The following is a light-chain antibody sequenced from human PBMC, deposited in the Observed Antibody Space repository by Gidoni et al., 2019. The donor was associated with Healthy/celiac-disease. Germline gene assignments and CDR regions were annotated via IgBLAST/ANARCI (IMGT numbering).Light chain of an antibody. J-gene: IGLJ2*01. CDR1: SSNIGSNY. Sequence: QSVLTQPPSASATPGPRVTISCSGSSSNIGSNYVYWYQQLPGTAPKLLIYRNNQRPSGVPDRFSGSKSGPSASLAISGLRSEDEADYYCAAWDDSLSGHVVFGGGTKLTVL. CDR3: AAWDDSLSGHVV. V-gene: IGLV1-47*01. CDR2: RNN.